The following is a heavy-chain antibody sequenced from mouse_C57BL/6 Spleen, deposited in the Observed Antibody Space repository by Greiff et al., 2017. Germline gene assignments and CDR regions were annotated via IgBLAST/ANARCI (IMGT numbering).Heavy chain of an antibody. V-gene: IGHV1-55*01. CDR1: GYTFTSYW. D-gene: IGHD1-1*01. J-gene: IGHJ1*03. CDR3: ARSRDYGRYFDV. Sequence: QVQMQQPGAELVKPGASVKMSCKASGYTFTSYWITWVKQRPGQGLEWIGDIYPGSGSTNYNEKFKGKATLTVDTSSSTAYMQLSSLTSEDSAVYYCARSRDYGRYFDVWGTGTTVTVSS. CDR2: IYPGSGST.